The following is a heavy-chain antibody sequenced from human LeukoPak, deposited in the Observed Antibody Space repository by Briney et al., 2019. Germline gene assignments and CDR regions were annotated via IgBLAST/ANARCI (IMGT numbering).Heavy chain of an antibody. CDR1: GFTFSAYA. D-gene: IGHD3-10*01. J-gene: IGHJ4*02. CDR2: ITGGGDAT. V-gene: IGHV3-23*01. Sequence: GGSLRLSCATTGFTFSAYAMSWVRQAPGKGLEWVSTITGGGDATYHADSVMGRFTISRDNSKYTLSLQMNSLRAEDTAVYYCAKSWGSGTYTFDYWGQGILVTVSS. CDR3: AKSWGSGTYTFDY.